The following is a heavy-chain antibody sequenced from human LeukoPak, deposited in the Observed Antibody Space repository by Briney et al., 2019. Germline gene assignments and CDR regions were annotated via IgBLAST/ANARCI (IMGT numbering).Heavy chain of an antibody. CDR1: GFTFTTYG. J-gene: IGHJ4*02. CDR3: AKDVYYYDSSAYSSLDY. CDR2: IGGSGIRT. D-gene: IGHD3-22*01. Sequence: GGSLRLSCSASGFTFTTYGMNWVRQAPGKGLEWVSGIGGSGIRTYYADSVKGRFTISRDNSRNTVYLQMNSLRDEDTAVYYCAKDVYYYDSSAYSSLDYWGQGTLVTVSS. V-gene: IGHV3-23*01.